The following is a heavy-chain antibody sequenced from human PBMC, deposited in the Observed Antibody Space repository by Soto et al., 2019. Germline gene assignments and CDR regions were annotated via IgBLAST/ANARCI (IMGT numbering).Heavy chain of an antibody. D-gene: IGHD3-10*01. V-gene: IGHV3-23*01. CDR2: ISGSGGST. CDR1: GFTFSSYA. CDR3: AKDRFGEYFYYGMDV. Sequence: EVQLLESGGGLVQPGGSPRLSCAASGFTFSSYAMNWVRQAPGKGLEWVSGISGSGGSTYYADSVKGRFTISRDNSKNTLYLQMNSLRAEDTAVYYCAKDRFGEYFYYGMDVWGQGTTVTVSS. J-gene: IGHJ6*02.